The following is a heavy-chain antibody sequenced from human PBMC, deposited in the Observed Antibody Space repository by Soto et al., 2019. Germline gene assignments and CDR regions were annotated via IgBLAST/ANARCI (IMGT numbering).Heavy chain of an antibody. CDR3: ARAHDWNYHDY. CDR1: GFTFSDYA. CDR2: ISSSSSYI. J-gene: IGHJ4*02. Sequence: PGGSLRLSCAASGFTFSDYAMSWVRQAPGKGLEWVSSISSSSSYIYYADSVKGRSTISRDNAKNSLYLQMNSLRAEDTAVYYCARAHDWNYHDYWGQGTLVTVSS. V-gene: IGHV3-21*01. D-gene: IGHD1-1*01.